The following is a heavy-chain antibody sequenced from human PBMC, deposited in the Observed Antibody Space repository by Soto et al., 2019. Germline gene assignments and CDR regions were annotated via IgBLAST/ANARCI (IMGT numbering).Heavy chain of an antibody. CDR2: ISSSGSTI. CDR3: ARDLISDSTSRPNWFDP. J-gene: IGHJ5*02. CDR1: GFTFSDYY. D-gene: IGHD2-21*02. Sequence: GGSLRLSCAASGFTFSDYYMSWIRQAPGKGLEWVSYISSSGSTIYYADSVKGRFTISRDNAKNSLYLQMNSLRAEDTAVYYCARDLISDSTSRPNWFDPWGQGTLVTVSS. V-gene: IGHV3-11*01.